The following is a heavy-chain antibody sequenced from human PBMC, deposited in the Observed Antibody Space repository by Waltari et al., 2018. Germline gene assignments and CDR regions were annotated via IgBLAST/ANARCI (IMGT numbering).Heavy chain of an antibody. CDR2: ISSSSSYI. J-gene: IGHJ4*02. CDR3: ATPPGIAAY. CDR1: VFTFSSYS. Sequence: EVQLVESGGGLVKPGGSLSLSCAASVFTFSSYSMNWVRQAPGKGLEWVSSISSSSSYIYYADSVKGRFTISRDNAKNSLYLQMNSLRAEDTAVYYCATPPGIAAYWGQGTLVTVSS. D-gene: IGHD2-15*01. V-gene: IGHV3-21*01.